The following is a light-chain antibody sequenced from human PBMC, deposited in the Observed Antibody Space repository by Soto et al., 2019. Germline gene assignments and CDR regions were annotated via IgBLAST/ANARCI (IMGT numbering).Light chain of an antibody. J-gene: IGLJ1*01. CDR1: SSDVGSYNL. V-gene: IGLV2-23*01. Sequence: QSVLTQPASVSGSPGQSITISCTGTSSDVGSYNLVSWYQQHPGKAPKLMIYEGSKRPSGVSNRFSGSKSGNTASLTISGLQAEDEAAYYCCSYEGSSSYAFGTGTKVTVL. CDR3: CSYEGSSSYA. CDR2: EGS.